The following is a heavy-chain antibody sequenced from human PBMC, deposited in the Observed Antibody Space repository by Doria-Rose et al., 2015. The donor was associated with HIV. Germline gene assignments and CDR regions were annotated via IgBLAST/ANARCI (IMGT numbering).Heavy chain of an antibody. CDR1: GVSLSSPGMG. Sequence: SGPVLVKPTETLTLTCTVSGVSLSSPGMGVSWIRQPPGKALEWLANIFSDDERSYKASLKSILTISRGTSKSQLVLTMTDMDPVDTATYYCARIKSSRWYHKYYFDFWGQGTLVIVSA. CDR3: ARIKSSRWYHKYYFDF. D-gene: IGHD6-13*01. J-gene: IGHJ4*02. V-gene: IGHV2-26*01. CDR2: IFSDDER.